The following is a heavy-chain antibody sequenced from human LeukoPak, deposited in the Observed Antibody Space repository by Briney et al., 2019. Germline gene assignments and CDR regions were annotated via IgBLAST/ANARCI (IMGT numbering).Heavy chain of an antibody. CDR3: ARGGESYDFWSGYSRGYAFDI. Sequence: SVKVSCKASGGTLSSYAISWVRQAPGQGLEWMGGIIPIFGTANYAQKFQGRVTITADESTSTAYMELSSLRSEDTAVYYCARGGESYDFWSGYSRGYAFDIWGQGTMVTVSS. J-gene: IGHJ3*02. CDR2: IIPIFGTA. D-gene: IGHD3-3*01. V-gene: IGHV1-69*13. CDR1: GGTLSSYA.